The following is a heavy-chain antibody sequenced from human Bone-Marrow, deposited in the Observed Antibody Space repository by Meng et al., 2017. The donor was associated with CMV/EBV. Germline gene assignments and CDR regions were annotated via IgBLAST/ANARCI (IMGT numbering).Heavy chain of an antibody. CDR1: GYTFTSYG. D-gene: IGHD2-2*01. CDR3: AGSVPAASYYYGMDV. V-gene: IGHV1-18*01. CDR2: ISAYNGNT. J-gene: IGHJ6*02. Sequence: ASVKVSCKASGYTFTSYGISWVRQAPGQGLEWMGWISAYNGNTNYAQKLQGRVTMTTDTSTSTAYMELRSLRSDDTAVYCCAGSVPAASYYYGMDVWGQGTTVTVSS.